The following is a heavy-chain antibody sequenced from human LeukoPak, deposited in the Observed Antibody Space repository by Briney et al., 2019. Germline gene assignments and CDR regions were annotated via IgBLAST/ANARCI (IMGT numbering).Heavy chain of an antibody. Sequence: SETLSLTCTVSGGSISSSSYYWGWIRQPPGKGLEWIGSLYYSGSTYYNPSLKSRVTISLDTSKNQFSLKLTSVTAADTAVYYCARTDYGDYYWYFDLWGRGTLVTVSS. CDR2: LYYSGST. V-gene: IGHV4-39*07. D-gene: IGHD4-17*01. CDR3: ARTDYGDYYWYFDL. CDR1: GGSISSSSYY. J-gene: IGHJ2*01.